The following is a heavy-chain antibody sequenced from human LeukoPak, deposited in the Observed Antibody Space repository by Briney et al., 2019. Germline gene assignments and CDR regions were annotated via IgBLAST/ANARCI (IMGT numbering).Heavy chain of an antibody. Sequence: GGSLRLSCTASKFTFMNYAMHWVRQAPGKGLGWLSTIGSAGGSIFYADSVKGRFTISRDNSKSTLFLQIDSLRVEDTALYYCAKRGEVSTYYYFESWGQGALVTVSS. J-gene: IGHJ4*02. V-gene: IGHV3-23*01. CDR2: IGSAGGSI. CDR1: KFTFMNYA. D-gene: IGHD2/OR15-2a*01. CDR3: AKRGEVSTYYYFES.